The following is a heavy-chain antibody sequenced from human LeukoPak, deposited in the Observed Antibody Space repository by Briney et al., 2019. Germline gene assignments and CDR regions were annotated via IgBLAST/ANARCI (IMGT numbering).Heavy chain of an antibody. V-gene: IGHV4-39*01. J-gene: IGHJ4*02. Sequence: KPSETLSLTCSVSGCSMSSSTNYWGWIRQPPGKGLEWIGCISYSERTYYNPSLKSRVTISEDTSKNQFSLKLSSVTAADTAVYYCATTSYYVSDYWGQGTLVTVSS. D-gene: IGHD2-2*01. CDR2: ISYSERT. CDR3: ATTSYYVSDY. CDR1: GCSMSSSTNY.